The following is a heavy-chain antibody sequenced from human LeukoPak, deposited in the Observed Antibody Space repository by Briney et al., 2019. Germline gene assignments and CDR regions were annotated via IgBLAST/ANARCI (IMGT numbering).Heavy chain of an antibody. CDR3: AKDAVYGDGYWEFDY. CDR1: GFNFGGYS. CDR2: VLSGGGST. V-gene: IGHV3-23*01. Sequence: GGSLRLSCEGSGFNFGGYSMSWVRQAPGKGLEWVSGVLSGGGSTYYADAVKGRFTISRDNSRSTLYLQMNSLRAEDTAVYYCAKDAVYGDGYWEFDYWGQGTLVTVSS. D-gene: IGHD2-21*01. J-gene: IGHJ4*02.